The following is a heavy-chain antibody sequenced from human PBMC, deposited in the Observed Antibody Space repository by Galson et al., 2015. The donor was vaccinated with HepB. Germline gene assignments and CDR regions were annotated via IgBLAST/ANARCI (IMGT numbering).Heavy chain of an antibody. V-gene: IGHV3-15*01. CDR3: TTDVYYSTYLSWLDP. CDR1: GFTFNKHW. D-gene: IGHD5/OR15-5a*01. CDR2: IKSKTDGETT. Sequence: SLRLSCAASGFTFNKHWMTWVRQAPGMGLEWVGRIKSKTDGETTDSAAPVKGRFTISRDDSNNRLYLQMNSLKTEDTAVYYCTTDVYYSTYLSWLDPWGQGTLVTVSS. J-gene: IGHJ5*02.